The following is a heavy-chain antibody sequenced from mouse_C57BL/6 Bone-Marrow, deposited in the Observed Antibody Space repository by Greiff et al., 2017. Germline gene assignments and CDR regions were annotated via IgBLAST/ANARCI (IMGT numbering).Heavy chain of an antibody. V-gene: IGHV1-22*01. J-gene: IGHJ4*01. CDR2: INPNNGGT. D-gene: IGHD2-12*01. CDR3: AGDSYYAYAMDY. Sequence: VQLQQSGPELVKPGASVKMSCKASGYTFTDYNMHWVKQSHGKSLEWIGYINPNNGGTSYNQKFKGKATLTVNKSSSTAYMELRSLTSEDSAVYYCAGDSYYAYAMDYWGQGTSVTVSS. CDR1: GYTFTDYN.